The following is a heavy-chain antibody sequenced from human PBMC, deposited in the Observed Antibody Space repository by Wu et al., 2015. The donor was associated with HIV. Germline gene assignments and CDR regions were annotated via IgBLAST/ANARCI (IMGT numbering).Heavy chain of an antibody. D-gene: IGHD4-11*01. CDR3: AYTDRVNWFDP. J-gene: IGHJ5*02. V-gene: IGHV1-2*02. CDR1: GYTFTGYF. CDR2: INPNSGDT. Sequence: QVQLVQSGAEVKKPGASVKVSCKASGYTFTGYFMHWVRQAPGQGLEWMGWINPNSGDTNYAQKFQGRVTMTRDTSISTAYMELSRLRSDDTAVYYCAYTDRVNWFDPGAREPWSPSPQ.